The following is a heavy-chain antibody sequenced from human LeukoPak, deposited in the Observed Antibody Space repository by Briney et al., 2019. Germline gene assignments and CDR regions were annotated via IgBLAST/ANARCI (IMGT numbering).Heavy chain of an antibody. CDR2: IKQDGSDK. V-gene: IGHV3-7*01. J-gene: IGHJ6*03. CDR3: ARMTVYSSSWLAYYMDV. Sequence: GGSLRLSCAASGFTVSSYWMSWVRQVPGKGLEWVANIKQDGSDKYYVDSVKGRFTISRDNAKNSLYLQMNSLRAEDTVVYYCARMTVYSSSWLAYYMDVWGKGTTVTVSS. CDR1: GFTVSSYW. D-gene: IGHD6-13*01.